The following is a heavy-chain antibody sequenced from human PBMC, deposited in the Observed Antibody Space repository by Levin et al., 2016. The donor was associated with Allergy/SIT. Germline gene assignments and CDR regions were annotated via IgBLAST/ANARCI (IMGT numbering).Heavy chain of an antibody. CDR2: INTGNGNT. V-gene: IGHV1-3*04. D-gene: IGHD3/OR15-3a*01. Sequence: WVRQAPGQRLEWMGWINTGNGNTKYSQKFQGRVTFTRDTSASTAYMDLSSLTSEDTAAYYCATAQFFDQPPYYWGQGTLVTVSS. J-gene: IGHJ4*02. CDR3: ATAQFFDQPPYY.